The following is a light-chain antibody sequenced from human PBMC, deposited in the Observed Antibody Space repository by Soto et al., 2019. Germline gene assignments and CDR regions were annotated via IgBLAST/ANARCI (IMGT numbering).Light chain of an antibody. J-gene: IGLJ2*01. Sequence: QSALTQPRAVSGSTGHSATRSCTGTSSDVGGYNYISWYQHHPGKAPKVMIYDVSNRPSGVPDRFSGSKSGNTVSLTISGLQDEDEADYYCCSYAGRNTWVFGGGTKLTVL. CDR3: CSYAGRNTWV. CDR1: SSDVGGYNY. V-gene: IGLV2-11*01. CDR2: DVS.